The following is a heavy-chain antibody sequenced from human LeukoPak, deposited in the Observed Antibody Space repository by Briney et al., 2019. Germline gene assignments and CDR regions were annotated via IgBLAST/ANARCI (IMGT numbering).Heavy chain of an antibody. J-gene: IGHJ4*02. Sequence: PGGSLRLSCTASGFTFSNYEMSWVRQTPRKGLEWVSHIYTDNNIKEADAVKGRFTTSGDNAKNSLYLQMNSLRAEDTTAYYCARASNSPFDYWGQGTLVTVSS. D-gene: IGHD2-21*01. CDR1: GFTFSNYE. CDR2: IYTDNNI. CDR3: ARASNSPFDY. V-gene: IGHV3-48*03.